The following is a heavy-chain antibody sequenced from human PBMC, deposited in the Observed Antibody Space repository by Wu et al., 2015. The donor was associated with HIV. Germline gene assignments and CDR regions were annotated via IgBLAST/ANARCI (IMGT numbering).Heavy chain of an antibody. CDR3: ARVVNYVGYYYYGMDV. CDR2: MNPNSGNA. J-gene: IGHJ6*02. D-gene: IGHD4-11*01. CDR1: GYTFTSYY. V-gene: IGHV1-8*02. Sequence: QVQLVQSGAEVKKPGASVKVSCKASGYTFTSYYMHWVRQATGQGLEWMGWMNPNSGNAGYAQKFQGRVTMTRNTSISTAYMELSSLRSADTAVFYCARVVNYVGYYYYGMDVWGQGTTVTVSS.